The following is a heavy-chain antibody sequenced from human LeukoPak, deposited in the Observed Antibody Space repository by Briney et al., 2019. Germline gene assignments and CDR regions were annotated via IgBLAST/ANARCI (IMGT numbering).Heavy chain of an antibody. V-gene: IGHV3-21*01. CDR1: GFTFSSYS. Sequence: GSLRLSCAASGFTFSSYSMNWVRQAPGKGLEWVSSISSSSSYIYYADSVKGRFTISRDNAKNSLYLQMNSLRAEDTAVYYCARTLRWGSGAYYFDYWGQGTLVTVSS. J-gene: IGHJ4*02. D-gene: IGHD7-27*01. CDR2: ISSSSSYI. CDR3: ARTLRWGSGAYYFDY.